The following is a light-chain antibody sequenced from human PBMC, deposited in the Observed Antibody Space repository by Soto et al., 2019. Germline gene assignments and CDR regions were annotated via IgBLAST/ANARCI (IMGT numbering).Light chain of an antibody. CDR1: SSNIGAGYD. Sequence: QPVLTQPPSVSGAPGQRVTISCTGSSSNIGAGYDVHWYQQLPGTAPKLLIYGNSNRPSGVPDRFSGSKSGTSASLAITGLQVDDEADYYCQSYDTSQSGSWVFGGGTQLTVL. V-gene: IGLV1-40*01. J-gene: IGLJ2*01. CDR3: QSYDTSQSGSWV. CDR2: GNS.